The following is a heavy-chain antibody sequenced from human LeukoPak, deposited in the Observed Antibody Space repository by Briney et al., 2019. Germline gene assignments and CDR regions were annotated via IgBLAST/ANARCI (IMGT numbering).Heavy chain of an antibody. CDR1: GFTFSSYA. V-gene: IGHV3-23*01. CDR3: AKDGYAMVSFFDY. CDR2: ISGSGGNT. D-gene: IGHD4/OR15-4a*01. J-gene: IGHJ4*02. Sequence: GGSLRLSCAASGFTFSSYAMAWVRQAPGKGLEWVSGISGSGGNTYYADSVKGRFTISRDNSKNTLYLQLNSLRAEDTAVYYCAKDGYAMVSFFDYWGQGTLVSVSS.